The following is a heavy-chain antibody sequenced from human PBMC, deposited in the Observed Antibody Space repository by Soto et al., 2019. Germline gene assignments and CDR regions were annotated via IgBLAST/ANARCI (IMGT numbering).Heavy chain of an antibody. CDR1: GGSISSSSYY. J-gene: IGHJ6*02. CDR2: IYYSGST. Sequence: ETLSLTCTVSGGSISSSSYYWGWIRQPPGKGLEWIGSIYYSGSTYYNPSLKSRVTISVDTSKNQFSLKLSSVTAADTAVYYCARLSAGSSGVYYYYGMDVWGQGTTVTVSS. D-gene: IGHD6-6*01. CDR3: ARLSAGSSGVYYYYGMDV. V-gene: IGHV4-39*01.